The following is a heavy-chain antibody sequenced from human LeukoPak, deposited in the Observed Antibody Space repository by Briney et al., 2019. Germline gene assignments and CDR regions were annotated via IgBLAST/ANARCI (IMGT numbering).Heavy chain of an antibody. CDR3: AKGRYYDSSGYSDY. V-gene: IGHV3-23*01. J-gene: IGHJ4*02. Sequence: GGSLRLSCAASGFTFSSYAMSWVRQAPGKGLEWVSAISGSGGSTYYADSVKGRFTISRDNSKNTLYLQMNSLRAEDTAVYYCAKGRYYDSSGYSDYWGQGTLVTVSS. CDR1: GFTFSSYA. D-gene: IGHD3-22*01. CDR2: ISGSGGST.